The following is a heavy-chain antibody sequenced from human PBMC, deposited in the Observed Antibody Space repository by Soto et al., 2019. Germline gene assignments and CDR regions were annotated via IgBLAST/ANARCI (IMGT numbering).Heavy chain of an antibody. CDR2: ISSSSSYI. CDR3: ARAFSMVYYFDY. D-gene: IGHD3-10*01. V-gene: IGHV3-21*01. Sequence: EVQLVESGGGLVKPGGSLRLSCAASGFTFSSYSMNWVRQAPGKGLEWVSSISSSSSYIYYADSVKGRFTISRDNAKYSLYLQMNSLRAEDTAVYYCARAFSMVYYFDYWGQGTLVTVSS. J-gene: IGHJ4*02. CDR1: GFTFSSYS.